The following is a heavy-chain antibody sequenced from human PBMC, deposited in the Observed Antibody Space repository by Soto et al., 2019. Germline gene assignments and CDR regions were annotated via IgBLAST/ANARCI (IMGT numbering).Heavy chain of an antibody. CDR1: GGSISSFY. V-gene: IGHV4-59*01. Sequence: SETLSLTCTVSGGSISSFYWSWIRQPPGKGLEWIGYIYYSGSTNYNPSLKSRVTISVDTSKNQFSLKLSSVTAADTAVYYCARDPWGDSRYFDYWGQGTLVTVSS. J-gene: IGHJ4*02. CDR3: ARDPWGDSRYFDY. CDR2: IYYSGST. D-gene: IGHD2-21*01.